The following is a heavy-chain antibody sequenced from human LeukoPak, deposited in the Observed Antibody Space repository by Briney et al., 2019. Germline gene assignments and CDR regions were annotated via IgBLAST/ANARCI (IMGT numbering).Heavy chain of an antibody. CDR2: VWYDDSNK. V-gene: IGHV3-33*06. Sequence: GGSLRLSCAASGFTFSSYPMHWVRQVPGKGLEWVAVVWYDDSNKYYADSVKGRFTISRDNSKNTLFLQMNSLRADDTAIYYCAKNHGQGGYYFDHWGQGTPVTVSS. CDR3: AKNHGQGGYYFDH. J-gene: IGHJ4*02. CDR1: GFTFSSYP. D-gene: IGHD3-10*01.